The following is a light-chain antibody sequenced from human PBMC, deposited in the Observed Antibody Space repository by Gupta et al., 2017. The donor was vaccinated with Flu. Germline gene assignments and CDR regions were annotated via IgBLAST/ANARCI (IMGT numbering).Light chain of an antibody. J-gene: IGKJ1*01. Sequence: DIQLTQSPSSLSASVGDRVTITCRASQSINKNVNWYQHKPGKAPKLLVYAASSLQSGVPSRFSGSGSGTDFTLTISTLQPEDFATYFCQQTYNTSWTFGQGTNVEI. CDR3: QQTYNTSWT. CDR2: AAS. CDR1: QSINKN. V-gene: IGKV1-39*01.